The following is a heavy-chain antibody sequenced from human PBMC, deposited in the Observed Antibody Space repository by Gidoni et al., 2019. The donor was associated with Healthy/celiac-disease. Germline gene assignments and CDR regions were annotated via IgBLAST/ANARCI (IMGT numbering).Heavy chain of an antibody. CDR3: AKDLVPDYYDSSGYYYDAFDI. D-gene: IGHD3-22*01. Sequence: EVQLLESGGGLVQPRGSLRLSCAASGFTFSSYAMSWVRQAPGKGLEWVSAISGSGGSTYYADSVKGRFTISRDKSKNTLYLQMNSLRAEDTAVYYCAKDLVPDYYDSSGYYYDAFDIWGQGTMVTVSS. CDR2: ISGSGGST. V-gene: IGHV3-23*01. J-gene: IGHJ3*02. CDR1: GFTFSSYA.